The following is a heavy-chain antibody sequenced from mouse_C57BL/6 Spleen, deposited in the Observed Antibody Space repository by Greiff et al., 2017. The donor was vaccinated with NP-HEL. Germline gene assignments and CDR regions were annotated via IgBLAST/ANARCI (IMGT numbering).Heavy chain of an antibody. CDR3: ARSTMVTAGDYFDY. CDR1: GFSLTSYA. D-gene: IGHD2-2*01. Sequence: QVQLQQSGPGLVAPSQSLSITCTVSGFSLTSYAISWVRQPPGKGLEWLGVIWTGGGTNYNSALKSRLSISKDNSKSQVFLKMNSLQTDDTARYYWARSTMVTAGDYFDYWGQGTTLTVSS. V-gene: IGHV2-9-1*01. CDR2: IWTGGGT. J-gene: IGHJ2*01.